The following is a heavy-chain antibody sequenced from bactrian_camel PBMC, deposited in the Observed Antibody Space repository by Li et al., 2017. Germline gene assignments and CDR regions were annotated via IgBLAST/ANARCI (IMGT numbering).Heavy chain of an antibody. J-gene: IGHJ7*01. CDR2: RGRTGTT. D-gene: IGHD3*01. V-gene: IGHV3S53*01. CDR1: GAISSSCG. Sequence: VQLVESGGGSVQAGGSLRLSCAASGAISSSCGMGWCRQAPGKERELVSSRGRTGTTTYADSVKGRFTMSRDNAKKMLYLQMNSLKTEDTAAYYCAADKERGDYYGLHYWGKGTQVTVS.